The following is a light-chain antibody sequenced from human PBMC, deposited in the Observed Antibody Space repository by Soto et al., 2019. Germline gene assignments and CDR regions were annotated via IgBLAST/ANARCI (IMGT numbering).Light chain of an antibody. J-gene: IGKJ5*01. Sequence: DIQMTQSPSSLSASVGDRVTITCQASQDISFFLNWYQQKPGKAPKLLIYDASILQAGVPSRFSGGGSGTDFTFTISSLHPEDVATYYCQQFDTLITFGQGTRLENK. CDR1: QDISFF. V-gene: IGKV1-33*01. CDR3: QQFDTLIT. CDR2: DAS.